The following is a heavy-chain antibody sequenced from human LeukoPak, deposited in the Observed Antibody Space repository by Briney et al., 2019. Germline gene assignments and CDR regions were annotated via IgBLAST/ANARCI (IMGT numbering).Heavy chain of an antibody. J-gene: IGHJ4*02. CDR3: ARAQYCGGDCYAPGSYYFDY. D-gene: IGHD2-21*02. Sequence: GGSLRLSCAASGLTFSSHWMHWVRQAPGKGLLWVSRINSDGSSTTYADSVKGRFTISRDNAKNTLYLQMNSLRAEDTAVYYCARAQYCGGDCYAPGSYYFDYWGQGTLVTVSS. CDR1: GLTFSSHW. CDR2: INSDGSST. V-gene: IGHV3-74*01.